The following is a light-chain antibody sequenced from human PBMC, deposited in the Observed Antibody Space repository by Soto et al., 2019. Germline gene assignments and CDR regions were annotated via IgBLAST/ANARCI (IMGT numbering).Light chain of an antibody. CDR3: MQGLHGPWT. Sequence: DVEMTQSPLSLPVTPGEPASISCRSSQSLLHSNGNTYLDWYLQKPGQSPQLLIYLSFNRASGVPDRFSGSGTGTDFTLKISRVEAEDVGVYYCMQGLHGPWTFGQGTKVEIK. V-gene: IGKV2-28*01. J-gene: IGKJ1*01. CDR2: LSF. CDR1: QSLLHSNGNTY.